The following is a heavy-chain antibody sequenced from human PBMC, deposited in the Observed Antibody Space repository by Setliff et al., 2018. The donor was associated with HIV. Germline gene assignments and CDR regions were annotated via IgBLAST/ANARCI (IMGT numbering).Heavy chain of an antibody. CDR2: IYHSGRT. J-gene: IGHJ4*02. CDR3: ARDYYDSSGYIFFPGRPDY. V-gene: IGHV4-38-2*02. Sequence: SETLSLTCAVSGYSISSGYYWGWIRQPPGKGLEWIGSIYHSGRTYYNPSLKSLVTISVDTSKNQFSLKLSSVTAADTAVYYCARDYYDSSGYIFFPGRPDYWGQGTLVTVSS. D-gene: IGHD3-22*01. CDR1: GYSISSGYY.